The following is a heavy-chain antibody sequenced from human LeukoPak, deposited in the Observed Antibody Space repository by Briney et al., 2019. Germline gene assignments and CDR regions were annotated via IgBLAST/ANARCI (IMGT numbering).Heavy chain of an antibody. CDR2: ISSSSSTI. CDR3: ARDYHPDGMDV. CDR1: GFTFSSYS. D-gene: IGHD1-14*01. J-gene: IGHJ6*02. Sequence: PGGSLRLSCAASGFTFSSYSMNWVRQAPGKGLEWVSYISSSSSTIYYADSVKGRFTISRDNAKNSLYLQMNSLRAEDTAVYYCARDYHPDGMDVWGQGTTVTVSS. V-gene: IGHV3-48*04.